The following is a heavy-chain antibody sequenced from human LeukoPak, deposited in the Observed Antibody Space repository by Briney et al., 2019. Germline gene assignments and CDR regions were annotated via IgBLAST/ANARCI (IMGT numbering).Heavy chain of an antibody. CDR1: GGSISSYY. CDR2: IYYSGST. V-gene: IGHV4-59*01. D-gene: IGHD5-18*01. CDR3: ARDQYSYGHFDY. Sequence: PSETLSLTCTVSGGSISSYYWSWIRQPPGKGLEGIGYIYYSGSTNYNPSPKSRVTISVDTSKNQFSLKLSSVTAADTAVYYCARDQYSYGHFDYWGQGTLVTVSS. J-gene: IGHJ4*02.